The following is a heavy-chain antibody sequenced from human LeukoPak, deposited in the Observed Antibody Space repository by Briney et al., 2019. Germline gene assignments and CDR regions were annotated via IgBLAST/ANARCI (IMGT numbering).Heavy chain of an antibody. CDR1: GGSISSYY. J-gene: IGHJ4*02. CDR3: ARGSTTVIRY. Sequence: TSETLSLTCTFSGGSISSYYWSWIRQPPGKGLEWIGYIYYSGSTNYNPSLKSRVTISVDTSKNQFSLKLSSVTAADTAVYYCARGSTTVIRYWGQGTLVTVSS. V-gene: IGHV4-59*01. D-gene: IGHD4-17*01. CDR2: IYYSGST.